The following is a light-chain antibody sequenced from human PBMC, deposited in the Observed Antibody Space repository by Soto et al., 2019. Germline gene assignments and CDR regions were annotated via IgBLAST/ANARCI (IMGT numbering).Light chain of an antibody. CDR1: ISDVGAYNY. CDR2: DVT. Sequence: QSALTQPASVSGSPGQSITISCTGTISDVGAYNYVSWYQQHPGKAPKLMISDVTNRPSGVSNRFSGSKSGNTASLTISGLQAEDEAEYYCSSYTSSTTFVFGTGTKVTVL. CDR3: SSYTSSTTFV. V-gene: IGLV2-14*03. J-gene: IGLJ1*01.